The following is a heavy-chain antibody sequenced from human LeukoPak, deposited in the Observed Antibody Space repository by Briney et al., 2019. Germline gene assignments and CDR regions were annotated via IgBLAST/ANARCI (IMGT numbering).Heavy chain of an antibody. CDR1: GGTFSSYA. J-gene: IGHJ6*02. Sequence: ASVKVSCKASGGTFSSYAISWVRQAPGQGLEWMGWISAYNGNTNYAQKLQGRVTMTTDTSTSTAYMELRSLRSDDTAVYYCARDLKKRYCSSTSCYETFYYYYGMDVWGQGTTVTVSS. D-gene: IGHD2-2*01. V-gene: IGHV1-18*01. CDR3: ARDLKKRYCSSTSCYETFYYYYGMDV. CDR2: ISAYNGNT.